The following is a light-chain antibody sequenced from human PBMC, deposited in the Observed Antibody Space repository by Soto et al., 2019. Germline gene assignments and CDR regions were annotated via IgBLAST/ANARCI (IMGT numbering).Light chain of an antibody. J-gene: IGKJ5*01. Sequence: EIVLTQSPGTLSLSPGERATLSCRARQSVSSSRLAWYRQKPGQAPRLLIYGASSRATGIPDRFSGSGSGTEFTLTISSLQSEDFAVYYCQQYNNWPPFTFGQGTRLEIK. CDR3: QQYNNWPPFT. CDR1: QSVSSS. CDR2: GAS. V-gene: IGKV3D-15*01.